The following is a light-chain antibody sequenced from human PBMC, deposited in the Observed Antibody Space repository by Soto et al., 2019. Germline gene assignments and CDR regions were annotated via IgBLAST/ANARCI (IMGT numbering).Light chain of an antibody. J-gene: IGKJ2*01. CDR1: QSISSY. CDR3: QQSYSTPPT. V-gene: IGKV1-39*01. Sequence: DIQMTQSPSSLSASVGDRVTITCRASQSISSYLNWYQQKPGKAPKLLIYAASSSQSGVPSRFSGSGSGTDVTLTISSLQPEDFATYYCQQSYSTPPTFGQGTKLEIK. CDR2: AAS.